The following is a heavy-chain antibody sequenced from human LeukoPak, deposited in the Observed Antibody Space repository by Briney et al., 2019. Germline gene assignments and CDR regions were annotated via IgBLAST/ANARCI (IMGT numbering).Heavy chain of an antibody. CDR1: GVIVSRNF. CDR2: MYAGGTT. Sequence: GVSVRLSCVASGVIVSRNFMSWVRQAPGKGQQWVAIMYAGGTTDYSDSVRGRFHISRDSSNNTLSLQINSLRAEDTAVYYCARGSGSGWPLDRWGQGALVTVSS. CDR3: ARGSGSGWPLDR. D-gene: IGHD6-19*01. J-gene: IGHJ5*02. V-gene: IGHV3-53*01.